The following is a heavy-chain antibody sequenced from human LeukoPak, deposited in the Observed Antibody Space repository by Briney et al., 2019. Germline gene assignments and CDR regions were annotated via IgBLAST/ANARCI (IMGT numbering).Heavy chain of an antibody. J-gene: IGHJ4*02. CDR1: GFTFSSYA. CDR3: AKGGGQTFDY. D-gene: IGHD3-16*01. CDR2: ISDSGGTT. V-gene: IGHV3-23*01. Sequence: PGGSLRLSCAASGFTFSSYAMSWVRQAPGKGLEWVSSISDSGGTTFYADSVKGRFTISRDNSKNTLYLQMNSLRAEETVVYYCAKGGGQTFDYWGQGTLVTVSS.